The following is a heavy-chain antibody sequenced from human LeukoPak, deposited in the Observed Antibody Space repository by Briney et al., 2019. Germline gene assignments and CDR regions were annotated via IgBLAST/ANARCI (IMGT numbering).Heavy chain of an antibody. J-gene: IGHJ6*03. CDR2: SYHSGST. CDR1: GYSIRSGYD. Sequence: SETLSLTCAVSGYSIRSGYDWGCIRQPPGKGLEWIGRSYHSGSTSYNPSLKSRVTISVDTSKNQFSLKLSSVTAADTAVYYCARGPRSSYYDILTGFPYYMDVWGKGTTVTVSS. D-gene: IGHD3-9*01. V-gene: IGHV4-38-2*01. CDR3: ARGPRSSYYDILTGFPYYMDV.